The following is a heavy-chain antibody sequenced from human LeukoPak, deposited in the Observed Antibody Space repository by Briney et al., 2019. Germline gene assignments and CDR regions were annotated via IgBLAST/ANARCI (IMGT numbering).Heavy chain of an antibody. CDR2: INPNSGGT. J-gene: IGHJ4*02. CDR3: ARGIVWFGELLYDY. V-gene: IGHV1-2*02. Sequence: GASVKVSCKASGYTFTGYYMHWVRQAPGQGLEWMGWINPNSGGTNYAQKFQGRVTMTRDTSISTAYMELSRLRSDDTAVYYCARGIVWFGELLYDYWGQGTLVTVSS. CDR1: GYTFTGYY. D-gene: IGHD3-10*01.